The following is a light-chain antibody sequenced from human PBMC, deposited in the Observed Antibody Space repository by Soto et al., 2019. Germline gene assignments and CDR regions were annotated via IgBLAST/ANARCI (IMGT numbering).Light chain of an antibody. Sequence: DIQMTQSPSTLSASVGDTGPITCRASQTISRWLAWYQQKPGKAPRLLIYTASTLESGVPSRFSASGSGTEFTLTISSLHPDDFATYYCQEYNNYWTCGQGTKGDIK. CDR1: QTISRW. J-gene: IGKJ1*01. V-gene: IGKV1-5*01. CDR3: QEYNNYWT. CDR2: TAS.